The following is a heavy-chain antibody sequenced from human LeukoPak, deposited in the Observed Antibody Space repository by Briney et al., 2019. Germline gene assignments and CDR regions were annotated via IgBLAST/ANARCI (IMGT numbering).Heavy chain of an antibody. V-gene: IGHV1-46*01. Sequence: ASVKVSCKASGYTLTSYYMHWVRQAPGQGLEWMGIINPSGGSTSYAQKFQGRVTMTSDMSTSTVYMELSSLRSEDTAVYYCARGLQTYYFDYWGQGTLVTVSS. J-gene: IGHJ4*02. CDR3: ARGLQTYYFDY. CDR1: GYTLTSYY. CDR2: INPSGGST.